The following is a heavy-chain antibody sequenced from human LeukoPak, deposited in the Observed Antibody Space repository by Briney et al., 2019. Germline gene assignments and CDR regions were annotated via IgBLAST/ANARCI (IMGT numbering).Heavy chain of an antibody. CDR2: IKQDGSEK. CDR1: GFTFSNYW. D-gene: IGHD3-3*01. J-gene: IGHJ4*02. Sequence: PGGSLRLSCAASGFTFSNYWMSWVRQAPGKGLEWVANIKQDGSEKYYVDSVKGRFTISRDNAKNSLYLQMNSLRAEDTAVYYCARDPTIFGVVIVPDYWGQGTQVTVSS. V-gene: IGHV3-7*01. CDR3: ARDPTIFGVVIVPDY.